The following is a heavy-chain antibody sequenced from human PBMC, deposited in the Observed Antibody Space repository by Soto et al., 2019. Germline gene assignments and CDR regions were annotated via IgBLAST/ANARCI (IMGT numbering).Heavy chain of an antibody. CDR1: GGTFSSYA. CDR3: ARGYGDYYYYYGMDV. D-gene: IGHD4-17*01. Sequence: AVKVSCKASGGTFSSYAISWVRQAPGQGLEWMGGIIPIFGTANYAQKFQGRVTITADESTSTAYMELSSLRSEDTAVYYCARGYGDYYYYYGMDVWGQGTTVTVSS. V-gene: IGHV1-69*13. J-gene: IGHJ6*02. CDR2: IIPIFGTA.